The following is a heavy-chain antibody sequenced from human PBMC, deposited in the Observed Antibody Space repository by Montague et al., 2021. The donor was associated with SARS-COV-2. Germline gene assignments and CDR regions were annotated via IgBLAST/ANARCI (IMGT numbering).Heavy chain of an antibody. CDR3: ARGDIVVVPAALGIAFYYYYYMDV. CDR1: GGSFSGYY. Sequence: SETLFLTCAVYGGSFSGYYWSWIRQPPGKGLEWIGEINHSGSTNYNPSLKSRVTISVDTSKNQFSLKLSSVTAADTAVYYCARGDIVVVPAALGIAFYYYYYMDVWGKGTTVTVSS. D-gene: IGHD2-2*01. V-gene: IGHV4-34*01. CDR2: INHSGST. J-gene: IGHJ6*03.